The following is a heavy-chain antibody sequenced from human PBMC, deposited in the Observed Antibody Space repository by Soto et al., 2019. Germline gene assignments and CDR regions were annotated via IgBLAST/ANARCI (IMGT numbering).Heavy chain of an antibody. CDR1: GFTFSSYW. J-gene: IGHJ6*02. Sequence: GGYLRLSCAASGFTFSSYWMHWVRQAPGKGLVWVSRINSDGSSTSYADSVKGRFTISRDNAKNTLYLQMNSLRAEDTAVYYCARVGDYCSGGSCYSHYYGMDVWGQGTTVTVS. D-gene: IGHD2-15*01. CDR2: INSDGSST. V-gene: IGHV3-74*01. CDR3: ARVGDYCSGGSCYSHYYGMDV.